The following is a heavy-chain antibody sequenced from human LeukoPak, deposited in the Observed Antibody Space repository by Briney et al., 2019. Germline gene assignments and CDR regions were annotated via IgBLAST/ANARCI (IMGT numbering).Heavy chain of an antibody. V-gene: IGHV4-38-2*02. CDR2: IFHSGST. D-gene: IGHD6-19*01. CDR3: AREPFGSSYYFNY. Sequence: PSETLSLTCAVFGYSISSGYYWGWIRQPPGKGLVWIGSIFHSGSTYYNPSLKSRVTISVETSKNQFSLKLCSVRAAGTAVFHCAREPFGSSYYFNYWGQGTLVTVSS. CDR1: GYSISSGYY. J-gene: IGHJ4*02.